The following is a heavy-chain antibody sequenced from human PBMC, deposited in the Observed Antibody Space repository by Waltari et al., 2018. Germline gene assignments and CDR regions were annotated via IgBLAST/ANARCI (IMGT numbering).Heavy chain of an antibody. Sequence: QVQLQQWGAGLLKPSETLSLTCAVYGGSFSGYYWSWIRQPPGKGLEWIGEINHSGSTNYNPFLKIRVTISVDTSKNQFSLKLSSVTAADTAVYYCARSYTGFLEWTHAFDIWGQGTMVTVSS. D-gene: IGHD3-3*01. CDR1: GGSFSGYY. CDR3: ARSYTGFLEWTHAFDI. V-gene: IGHV4-34*01. CDR2: INHSGST. J-gene: IGHJ3*02.